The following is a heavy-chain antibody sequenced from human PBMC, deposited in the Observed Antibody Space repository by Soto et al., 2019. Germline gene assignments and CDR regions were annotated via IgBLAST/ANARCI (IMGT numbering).Heavy chain of an antibody. CDR1: GGAVSSSNW. J-gene: IGHJ5*02. CDR3: PRAWVSSSWSYEWFDP. V-gene: IGHV4-4*02. Sequence: SENLSLKFSDPGGAVSSSNWWGWGGQPPGKGLEWMGEVYDSGRTNYNPSLKSRVTISVDKSKNQFSLKLSSVHGADTAVSYCPRAWVSSSWSYEWFDPWGQGTLVTVS. D-gene: IGHD6-13*01. CDR2: VYDSGRT.